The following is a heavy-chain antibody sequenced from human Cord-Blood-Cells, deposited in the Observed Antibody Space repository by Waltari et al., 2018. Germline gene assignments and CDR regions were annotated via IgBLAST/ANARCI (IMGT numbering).Heavy chain of an antibody. CDR2: IIPIFGTA. V-gene: IGHV1-69*01. D-gene: IGHD3-10*01. CDR3: ARLPDYYGSGSYYPNWFDP. CDR1: GGTLSSYV. J-gene: IGHJ5*02. Sequence: QVQLVQSGAEVKKPGSSVKVSCKASGGTLSSYVISWVGQAPGQGLEWMGGIIPIFGTANYAQKFQGRVTITADESTSTAYMELSSLRSEDTAVYYCARLPDYYGSGSYYPNWFDPWGQGTLVTVSS.